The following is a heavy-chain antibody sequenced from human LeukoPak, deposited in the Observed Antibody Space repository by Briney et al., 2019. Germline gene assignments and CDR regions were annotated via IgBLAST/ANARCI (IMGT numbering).Heavy chain of an antibody. V-gene: IGHV4-4*02. D-gene: IGHD6-13*01. Sequence: NPSETLSLTCAVSGGSISSSNWWSWVRQPPGKGLEWIGEIYHSGSTNYNPSLKSRVTISVDKSKNQFSLKLSSVTAADTAVYYCASAQSIAAAGIDYWGQGTLVTVSS. J-gene: IGHJ4*02. CDR1: GGSISSSNW. CDR3: ASAQSIAAAGIDY. CDR2: IYHSGST.